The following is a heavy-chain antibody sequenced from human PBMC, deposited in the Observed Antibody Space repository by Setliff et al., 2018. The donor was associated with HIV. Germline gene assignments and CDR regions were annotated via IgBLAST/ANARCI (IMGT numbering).Heavy chain of an antibody. J-gene: IGHJ4*02. CDR1: GGSISNSDFY. CDR3: GRARSSWYNTSPYYFDL. V-gene: IGHV4-39*07. CDR2: LSPSGTT. D-gene: IGHD1-20*01. Sequence: SETLSLTCTVSGGSISNSDFYWGWLRQSPGKGLEWIGELSPSGTTRSNPSLQSRVTISLDTSNNQFSLKLTSVTAADTAVYYCGRARSSWYNTSPYYFDLWGQGTLVTVSS.